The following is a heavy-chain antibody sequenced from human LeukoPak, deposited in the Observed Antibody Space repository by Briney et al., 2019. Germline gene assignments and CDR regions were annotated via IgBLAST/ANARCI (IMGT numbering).Heavy chain of an antibody. J-gene: IGHJ4*02. V-gene: IGHV3-23*01. CDR2: ISVSGGSA. CDR1: GFTFRSYA. CDR3: AKREGGSGSYRLYYFDY. D-gene: IGHD3-10*01. Sequence: PGGSLRLSCAASGFTFRSYAMSWVRHAPGKGMEWLSTISVSGGSAYYADSVKGWFTISRDNSKNTLYLQMDILRAEDTAVYYCAKREGGSGSYRLYYFDYWGQGTLVTVSA.